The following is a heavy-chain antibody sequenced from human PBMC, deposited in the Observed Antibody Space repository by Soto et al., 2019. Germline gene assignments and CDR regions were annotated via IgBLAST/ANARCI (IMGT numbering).Heavy chain of an antibody. Sequence: GGSLRLSCAASGFTFSSYSMNWVRQAPGKGLEWVSSISSSSSYVYYADSVKGRFTISRDNAKNSLYLQMNSLRAEDTAVYYCAREPGYSYGYYYYYGMDVWGQGTTVTVSS. J-gene: IGHJ6*02. CDR3: AREPGYSYGYYYYYGMDV. CDR1: GFTFSSYS. D-gene: IGHD5-18*01. CDR2: ISSSSSYV. V-gene: IGHV3-21*01.